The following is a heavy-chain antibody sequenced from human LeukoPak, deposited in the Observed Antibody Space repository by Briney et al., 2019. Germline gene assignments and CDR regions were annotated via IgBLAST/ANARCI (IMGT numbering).Heavy chain of an antibody. J-gene: IGHJ4*02. V-gene: IGHV4-30-2*01. CDR1: GGAVSSGVYS. CDR2: IYHSETT. CDR3: ARSRTAYYRYFDS. D-gene: IGHD3-22*01. Sequence: SQTLSLTCTVSGGAVSSGVYSWSWIRQPPGKGLEWIGYIYHSETTYYNPSLQSRVTISVNRSKNQFSLKLTSVTAADTAVYYCARSRTAYYRYFDSWGQGTLVTVSS.